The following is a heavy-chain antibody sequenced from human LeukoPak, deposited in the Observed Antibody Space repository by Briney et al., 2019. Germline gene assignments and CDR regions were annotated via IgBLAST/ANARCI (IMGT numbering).Heavy chain of an antibody. CDR2: ISGSGGTT. J-gene: IGHJ2*01. CDR1: GFTFSSYA. CDR3: ARNTSPGGYFDL. D-gene: IGHD1-14*01. Sequence: GGSLRLSCAASGFTFSSYAMTWVRQAPGKGLEWVSLISGSGGTTYYADSVKGRFTISRDNSKNTLYLQMNSLRAEDTAVYYCARNTSPGGYFDLWGRGTLVTVSS. V-gene: IGHV3-23*01.